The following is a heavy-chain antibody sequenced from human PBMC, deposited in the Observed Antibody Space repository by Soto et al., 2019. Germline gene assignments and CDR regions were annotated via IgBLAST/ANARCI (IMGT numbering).Heavy chain of an antibody. V-gene: IGHV3-23*01. CDR2: ISGGGDTT. D-gene: IGHD3-10*01. CDR3: AKGRGGSGSLTPRVDF. Sequence: EVQLLESGGGLVQPGGSLRLSCAASGFTFNNYAMTWVRQAPGKGLEWVSAISGGGDTTYYADSVKGRFTVSRDGSKNTLYLQMSSLRAEDTALYYCAKGRGGSGSLTPRVDFWGKGTLVTVSS. CDR1: GFTFNNYA. J-gene: IGHJ4*02.